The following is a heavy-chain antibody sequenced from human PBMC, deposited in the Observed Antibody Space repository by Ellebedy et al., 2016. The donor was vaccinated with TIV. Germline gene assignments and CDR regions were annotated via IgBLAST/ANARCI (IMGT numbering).Heavy chain of an antibody. V-gene: IGHV4-59*01. Sequence: SETLSLTCILSGDSLSRYYWSWIRQTPGKGLEWIGSNSHVGINNDNPSLKSRVTMSVDTSKNQFSLKLSSVTAADTAVYYCARDVEMSWAYFGYWGQGTLVTVSS. CDR2: NSHVGIN. D-gene: IGHD5-24*01. CDR3: ARDVEMSWAYFGY. CDR1: GDSLSRYY. J-gene: IGHJ4*02.